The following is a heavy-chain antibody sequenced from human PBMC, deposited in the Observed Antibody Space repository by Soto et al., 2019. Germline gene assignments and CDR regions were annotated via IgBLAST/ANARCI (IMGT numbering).Heavy chain of an antibody. CDR2: ISGSGGRI. CDR3: AKDHNGDYVGGFEM. Sequence: GGSLRLSCATSGFTFSNYAMSWVRQAPGKGLEWVSGISGSGGRIYYADSVKGRFTISRDNSKSILSLQMNSLRVEDTAVYYCAKDHNGDYVGGFEMWGQGTTVTVSS. J-gene: IGHJ3*02. V-gene: IGHV3-23*01. D-gene: IGHD4-17*01. CDR1: GFTFSNYA.